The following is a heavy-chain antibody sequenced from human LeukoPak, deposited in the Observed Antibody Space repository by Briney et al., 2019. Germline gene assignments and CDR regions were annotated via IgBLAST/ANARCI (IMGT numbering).Heavy chain of an antibody. Sequence: SETLSLTCTVSGGSISSYYWSWIRLPPGKGLEWIGYIYYSGSTNYNPSLKSRVTISIDTSKNQFSLKLSSVTAADTAVYYCARRSGGYDDPFDYWGQGTLVTVSS. CDR3: ARRSGGYDDPFDY. CDR2: IYYSGST. V-gene: IGHV4-59*08. CDR1: GGSISSYY. J-gene: IGHJ4*02. D-gene: IGHD5-12*01.